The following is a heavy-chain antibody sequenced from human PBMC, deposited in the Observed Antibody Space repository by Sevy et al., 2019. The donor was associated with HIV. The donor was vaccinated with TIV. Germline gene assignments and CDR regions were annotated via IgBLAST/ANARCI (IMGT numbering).Heavy chain of an antibody. CDR1: GFTFSSYS. V-gene: IGHV3-48*02. CDR3: ARVSRYDSSGQAITEST. D-gene: IGHD3-22*01. J-gene: IGHJ3*01. Sequence: GGSLRLSCAASGFTFSSYSMNWVRQAPGKGLEWVSYISSSSSTIYYADSVKCSFTISSGNAKNSLSLQMNSLRDEDTAVYYCARVSRYDSSGQAITESTWGQGTMVTVSS. CDR2: ISSSSSTI.